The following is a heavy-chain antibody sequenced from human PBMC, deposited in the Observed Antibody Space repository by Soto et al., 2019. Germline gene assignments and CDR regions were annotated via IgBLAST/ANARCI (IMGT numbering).Heavy chain of an antibody. V-gene: IGHV4-34*01. CDR3: ATSQTTVTSYDY. D-gene: IGHD4-17*01. CDR1: GGSFSGHY. Sequence: PSETLSLTCAVYGGSFSGHYWSWIRQPPGKGLEWIGEINHSGNTNYNPSLKSRVTISVDTSKNQFSLKLSSVTAADTAVYYCATSQTTVTSYDYWGQGTLVT. CDR2: INHSGNT. J-gene: IGHJ4*02.